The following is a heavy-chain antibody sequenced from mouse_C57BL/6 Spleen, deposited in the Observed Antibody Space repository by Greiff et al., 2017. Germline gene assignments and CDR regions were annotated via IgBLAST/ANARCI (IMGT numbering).Heavy chain of an antibody. CDR1: GFTFSSYA. V-gene: IGHV5-9-1*02. CDR3: TREPCWDGWYFDV. Sequence: EVKLVESGEGLVKPGGSLKLSCAASGFTFSSYAMSWVRQTPEKRLEWVAYISSGGDYIYYADTVKGRFTISRDNARNTLYLQMSSLKSEDTAMYYCTREPCWDGWYFDVWGTGTTVTVSS. D-gene: IGHD4-1*01. J-gene: IGHJ1*03. CDR2: ISSGGDYI.